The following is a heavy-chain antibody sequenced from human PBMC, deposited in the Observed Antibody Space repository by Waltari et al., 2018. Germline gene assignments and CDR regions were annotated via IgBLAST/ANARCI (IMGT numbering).Heavy chain of an antibody. V-gene: IGHV3-23*01. CDR3: AKHIASRPDYYDYRDV. CDR2: ITGSGSST. D-gene: IGHD6-6*01. CDR1: GFTFSTYA. Sequence: EVQLLESGGGLVQPGGSLRLSCAASGFTFSTYAMSWVRQAPGKGLVWVSTITGSGSSTYYADAVKGRFTISRDNSKNTLYLQMNSLRAEDTAVYYCAKHIASRPDYYDYRDVWGKGTTVTVSS. J-gene: IGHJ6*03.